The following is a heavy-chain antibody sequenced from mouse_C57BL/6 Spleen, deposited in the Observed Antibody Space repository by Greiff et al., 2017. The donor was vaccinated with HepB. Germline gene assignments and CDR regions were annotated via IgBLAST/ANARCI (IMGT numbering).Heavy chain of an antibody. V-gene: IGHV1-55*01. CDR3: ATSIYYDYYYAMDY. CDR2: IYPNSGST. Sequence: QVQLQQPRAELVKPGASVKMSCKASGYTFTSYWITWVKQRPGQGLEWIGDIYPNSGSTNYNEKFKSKATLTVDTSSSTAYMQLSSLTSEDSAVYYCATSIYYDYYYAMDYWGQGTSVTVSS. D-gene: IGHD2-4*01. J-gene: IGHJ4*01. CDR1: GYTFTSYW.